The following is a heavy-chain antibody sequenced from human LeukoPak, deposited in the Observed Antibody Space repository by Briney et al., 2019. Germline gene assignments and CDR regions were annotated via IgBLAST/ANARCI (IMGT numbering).Heavy chain of an antibody. D-gene: IGHD3-22*01. CDR3: ARDWGYDSSGYYLGL. CDR2: ISSSSSYI. J-gene: IGHJ4*02. Sequence: GGSLRLSCAASGFTFSSYSMNWVRQAPGKGLEWVSSISSSSSYIYYADSVKGRFTISRDNAKNSLYLQMNSLRAEDTAVYYCARDWGYDSSGYYLGLWGQGTLVTVSS. CDR1: GFTFSSYS. V-gene: IGHV3-21*01.